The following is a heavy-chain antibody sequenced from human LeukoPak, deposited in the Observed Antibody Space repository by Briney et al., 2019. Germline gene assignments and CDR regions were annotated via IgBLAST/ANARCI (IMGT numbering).Heavy chain of an antibody. CDR3: ARDPSYGGNSDY. CDR1: GYTFSSYS. Sequence: GGSLRLSCAASGYTFSSYSMNWVRQAPGKGLEWVSSISSSSGYIYYADSVKGRFTISRDNAKNSLYLQMNSLRAEDTAVYYCARDPSYGGNSDYWGQGTLVTVSS. D-gene: IGHD4-23*01. V-gene: IGHV3-21*01. CDR2: ISSSSGYI. J-gene: IGHJ4*02.